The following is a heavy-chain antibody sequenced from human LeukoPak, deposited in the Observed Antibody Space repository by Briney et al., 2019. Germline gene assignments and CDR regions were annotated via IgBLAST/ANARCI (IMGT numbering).Heavy chain of an antibody. D-gene: IGHD3-16*02. CDR1: GYSISSGYY. V-gene: IGHV4-38-2*02. CDR3: ARISYVWGSYRYWLDP. Sequence: SETLSLTCTVSGYSISSGYYWGWIRQPPGKGLEWIGSIYHSGSTNYNPSLKSRVTISVDTSKNQFSLKLSSVTAADTAVYYCARISYVWGSYRYWLDPWGQGTLVTVSS. CDR2: IYHSGST. J-gene: IGHJ5*02.